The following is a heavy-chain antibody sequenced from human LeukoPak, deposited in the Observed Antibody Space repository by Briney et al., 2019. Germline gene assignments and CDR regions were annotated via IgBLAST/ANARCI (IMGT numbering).Heavy chain of an antibody. Sequence: GGSLRLSCAASGFTFSNAWMGWVRQAPGKGLEWVGRIKSKSDGGTTDYAAPVKGRFTISRDDSENTLYLRMNSLKTEDTAVYYCTRYYYGSGSYGELNYWGQETLVTVSS. D-gene: IGHD3-10*01. V-gene: IGHV3-15*01. J-gene: IGHJ4*02. CDR3: TRYYYGSGSYGELNY. CDR2: IKSKSDGGTT. CDR1: GFTFSNAW.